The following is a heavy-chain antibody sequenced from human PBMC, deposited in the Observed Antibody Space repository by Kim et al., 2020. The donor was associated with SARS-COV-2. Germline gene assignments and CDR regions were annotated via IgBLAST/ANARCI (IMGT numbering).Heavy chain of an antibody. V-gene: IGHV1-46*01. CDR2: T. Sequence: TNYAPKFQGSVTMTRDTSTSTVYMELSSLRSEDTAVYYCTKYSGRNPFDYWGQGTLVTVSS. J-gene: IGHJ4*02. D-gene: IGHD1-26*01. CDR3: TKYSGRNPFDY.